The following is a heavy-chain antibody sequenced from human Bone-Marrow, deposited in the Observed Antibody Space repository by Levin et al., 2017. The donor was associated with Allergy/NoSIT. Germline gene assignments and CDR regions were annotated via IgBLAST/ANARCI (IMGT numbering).Heavy chain of an antibody. J-gene: IGHJ4*02. CDR3: AMFTTIHTQHRDY. CDR1: GFTFSSYA. Sequence: HPGGSLRLSCAASGFTFSSYAMSWVRQAPGKGLEWVSAISGSGGSTYYADSVKGRFTISRDNSKNTLYLQMNSLRAEDTAVYYCAMFTTIHTQHRDYWGQGTLVTVSS. V-gene: IGHV3-23*01. CDR2: ISGSGGST. D-gene: IGHD3-22*01.